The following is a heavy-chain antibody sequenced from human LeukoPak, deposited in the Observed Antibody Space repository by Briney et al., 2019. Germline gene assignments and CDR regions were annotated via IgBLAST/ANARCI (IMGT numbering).Heavy chain of an antibody. D-gene: IGHD2-21*01. CDR3: ARAVPAYCGGDCYGY. CDR2: IIPIFGTA. CDR1: GGTFNSSA. Sequence: AASVKVSCKASGGTFNSSAINWVRQAPGQGLEWMGGIIPIFGTANYAQKFQGRVTMTRDTSISTAYMELSRLRSDDTAVYYCARAVPAYCGGDCYGYWGQGTLVTVSS. V-gene: IGHV1-69*05. J-gene: IGHJ4*02.